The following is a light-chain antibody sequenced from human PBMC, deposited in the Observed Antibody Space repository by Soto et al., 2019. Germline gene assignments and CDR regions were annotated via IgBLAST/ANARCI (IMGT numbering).Light chain of an antibody. J-gene: IGKJ1*01. CDR1: QSVSSY. V-gene: IGKV3-11*01. CDR2: EAS. CDR3: QQRSDWPCT. Sequence: EIVLTQSPATLSLSPGERATLSCRASQSVSSYLAWYQQKPGQAPRLLMYEASNRATGIPARFSGGGSGTDFTLTISSLGPEDFAVYYCQQRSDWPCTFGQGTKVDIK.